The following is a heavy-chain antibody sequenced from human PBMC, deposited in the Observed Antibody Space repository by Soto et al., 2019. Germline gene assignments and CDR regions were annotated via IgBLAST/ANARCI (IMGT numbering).Heavy chain of an antibody. J-gene: IGHJ6*01. CDR2: IYYSGST. V-gene: IGHV4-59*01. CDR1: GGSISSYY. Sequence: TLSLTCTVSGGSISSYYWSWIRQPPGKGLEWIGYIYYSGSTNYNPSLKSRVTISVDTSKNQLSLKLSSVTAADTAVYYCARGKYYYYGMDVWGQGTTVTVSS. CDR3: ARGKYYYYGMDV.